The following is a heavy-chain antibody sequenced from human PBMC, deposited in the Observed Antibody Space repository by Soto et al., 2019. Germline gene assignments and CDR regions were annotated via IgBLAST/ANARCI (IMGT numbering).Heavy chain of an antibody. CDR1: GFTFSSYA. V-gene: IGHV3-23*01. CDR2: ISGSGGST. CDR3: VKDTTTTGTTEGTFDI. J-gene: IGHJ3*02. Sequence: GGSLRLSCAASGFTFSSYAMSWVRQAPGKGLEWVSAISGSGGSTYYADSVKGRFTISRDNSKNTLYLQMNSLRAEDTAVYYCVKDTTTTGTTEGTFDIWGQGTMVTVSS. D-gene: IGHD1-1*01.